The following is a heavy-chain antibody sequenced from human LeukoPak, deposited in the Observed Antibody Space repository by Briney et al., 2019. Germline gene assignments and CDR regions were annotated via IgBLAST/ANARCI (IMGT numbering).Heavy chain of an antibody. V-gene: IGHV3-21*01. CDR1: GFTFSSYS. D-gene: IGHD3-10*01. Sequence: GGSLRLSCAASGFTFSSYSMNWVRQAPGKGLEWVSSISSSSSYIYYADSVKGRFTISRDNAKNSLYLQMNSLRAEDTAVYYCARPYFYGSGSRYYMDVWGKGTTVTVSS. J-gene: IGHJ6*03. CDR3: ARPYFYGSGSRYYMDV. CDR2: ISSSSSYI.